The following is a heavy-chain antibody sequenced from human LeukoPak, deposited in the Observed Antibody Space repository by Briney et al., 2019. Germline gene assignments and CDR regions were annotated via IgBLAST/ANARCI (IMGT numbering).Heavy chain of an antibody. CDR1: GYSSVLYW. CDR2: VYPGDSQT. J-gene: IGHJ5*02. V-gene: IGHV5-51*01. D-gene: IGHD2-2*01. Sequence: GESLKISCQGFGYSSVLYWSGWVRQMPGKSLEWMGIVYPGDSQTRYSPSFQGQVTMSADKSTNTAYLQWSSLKASDTAMHYFARRRYCDNDSCFEGTWWFDPWGQGTQVTVSS. CDR3: ARRRYCDNDSCFEGTWWFDP.